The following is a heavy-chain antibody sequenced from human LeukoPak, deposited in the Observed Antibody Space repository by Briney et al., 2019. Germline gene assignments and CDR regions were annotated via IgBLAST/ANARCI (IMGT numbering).Heavy chain of an antibody. CDR3: ARDGPYDILNHNWFDP. CDR2: IYYSGST. V-gene: IGHV4-39*07. D-gene: IGHD3-9*01. J-gene: IGHJ5*02. CDR1: GGSISSSSYY. Sequence: NPSETLSLTCTVSGGSISSSSYYWGWIRQPPGKGLEWIGSIYYSGSTYYNPSLKSRVTISVDTSKNQFSLKLSSVTAADTAVYYCARDGPYDILNHNWFDPWGQGTLVTVSS.